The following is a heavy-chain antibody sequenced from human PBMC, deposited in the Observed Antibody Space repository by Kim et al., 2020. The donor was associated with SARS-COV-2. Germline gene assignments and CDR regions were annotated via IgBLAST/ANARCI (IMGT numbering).Heavy chain of an antibody. CDR2: IYYSGST. J-gene: IGHJ4*02. CDR1: GGSISSYY. D-gene: IGHD4-4*01. CDR3: ARMATVTTFDY. V-gene: IGHV4-59*01. Sequence: SETLSLTCTVSGGSISSYYWSWIRQPPGKGLEWIGYIYYSGSTNYNPSLKSRVTISVDTSKNQFSLKLSSVTAADTAVYYCARMATVTTFDYWGQGTLVTVSS.